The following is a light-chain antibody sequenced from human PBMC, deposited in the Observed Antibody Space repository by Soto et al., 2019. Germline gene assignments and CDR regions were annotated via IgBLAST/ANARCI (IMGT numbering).Light chain of an antibody. CDR2: NND. J-gene: IGLJ3*02. V-gene: IGLV1-47*02. CDR1: GSNIGPNY. Sequence: QSVLTQPPSASGTPGQRVTMSCSGSGSNIGPNYVYWFQQFPGTAPKLLIYNNDQRPSGVPDRFSGSKSGTSASLDISGLRSEDEADDYCAAWDDSLSGRVFGGGTQLTVL. CDR3: AAWDDSLSGRV.